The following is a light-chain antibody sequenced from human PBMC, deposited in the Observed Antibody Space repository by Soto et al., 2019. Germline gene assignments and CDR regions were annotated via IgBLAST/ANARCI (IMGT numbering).Light chain of an antibody. CDR1: QSLTSS. CDR2: GAS. CDR3: QQYNNWPDMYT. V-gene: IGKV3-15*01. Sequence: EIVMTQSPATLSVSPGERVTLSCRASQSLTSSLAWYQQKPGQAPRLLIYGASTRATGTPARFSGSGSGTEFTLTISSLQSEYFAVYYCQQYNNWPDMYTFGQGTKLEIK. J-gene: IGKJ2*01.